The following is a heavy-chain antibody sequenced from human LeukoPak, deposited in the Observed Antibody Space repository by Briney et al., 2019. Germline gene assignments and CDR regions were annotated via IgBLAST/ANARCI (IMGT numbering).Heavy chain of an antibody. CDR1: GGSFSGYY. CDR2: INHSGST. J-gene: IGHJ4*02. CDR3: ARGAPPTGDSSGYYPPLDY. V-gene: IGHV4-34*01. D-gene: IGHD3-22*01. Sequence: PSETLSLTCAVYGGSFSGYYWSWIRQPPGKGLEWIGEINHSGSTNYNPSLKSRVTISVDTSKNQFSLKLSSVTAADTAVYYCARGAPPTGDSSGYYPPLDYWGQGTLVTVSS.